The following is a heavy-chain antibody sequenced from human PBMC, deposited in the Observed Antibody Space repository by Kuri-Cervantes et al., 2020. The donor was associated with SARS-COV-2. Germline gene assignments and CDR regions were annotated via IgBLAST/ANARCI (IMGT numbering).Heavy chain of an antibody. CDR2: ISGSGGST. Sequence: GGSLRLSCAASGFTFSSYAMSWVRQAPGKGLEWVSGISGSGGSTNYADSVKGRFTISRDNSKNTLCLNMNSLRAEDTAVYDCARGVGNWTFDYWGQGTLVTVSS. J-gene: IGHJ4*02. CDR1: GFTFSSYA. D-gene: IGHD1-1*01. CDR3: ARGVGNWTFDY. V-gene: IGHV3-23*01.